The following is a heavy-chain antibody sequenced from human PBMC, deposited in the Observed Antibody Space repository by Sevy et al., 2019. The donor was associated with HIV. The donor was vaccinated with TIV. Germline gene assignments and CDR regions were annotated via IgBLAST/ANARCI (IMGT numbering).Heavy chain of an antibody. CDR1: GFTLDAYW. Sequence: GGSLRLSCAASGFTLDAYWMHWVRQAPGKGLEWLANINQDGSTKYYAASVKGRFTISRDNAKNLVYLQMNSMGPEDTGVYYCARAIAAAAGFWGQGTLVTVSS. J-gene: IGHJ4*02. CDR3: ARAIAAAAGF. CDR2: INQDGSTK. V-gene: IGHV3-7*01. D-gene: IGHD6-13*01.